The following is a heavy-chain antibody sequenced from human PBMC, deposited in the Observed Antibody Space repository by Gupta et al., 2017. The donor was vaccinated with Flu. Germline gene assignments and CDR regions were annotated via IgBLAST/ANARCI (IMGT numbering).Heavy chain of an antibody. J-gene: IGHJ6*02. CDR2: INHSGST. D-gene: IGHD5-12*01. V-gene: IGHV4-34*01. CDR1: GGSFSGYY. Sequence: QVQLQQWGAGLLKPSETLSLTCAVYGGSFSGYYWSWIRQPPGKGLEWIGEINHSGSTNYNPSLKSRVTISVDTSKNQFSLKLSSVTAADTAVYYCARVGVATIRPYYYGMDVWGQGTTVTVSS. CDR3: ARVGVATIRPYYYGMDV.